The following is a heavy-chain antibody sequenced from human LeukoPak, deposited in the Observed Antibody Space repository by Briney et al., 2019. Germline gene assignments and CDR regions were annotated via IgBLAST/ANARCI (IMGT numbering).Heavy chain of an antibody. V-gene: IGHV3-74*01. CDR3: TKSVAIYFYYGLDV. CDR2: IYVDGRTT. J-gene: IGHJ6*02. Sequence: GGSLRLSCVASGFTFSNYWMHWVRHPPGKGLVWVSRIYVDGRTTNYADSVKGRFTISRDDSKNTLFLQMNSLRVEDTAPYYCTKSVAIYFYYGLDVWGQGTTVTVSS. CDR1: GFTFSNYW. D-gene: IGHD3-3*01.